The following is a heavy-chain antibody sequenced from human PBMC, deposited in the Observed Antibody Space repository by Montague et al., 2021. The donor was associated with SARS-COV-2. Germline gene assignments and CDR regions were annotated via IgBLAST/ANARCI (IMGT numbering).Heavy chain of an antibody. CDR3: ARYHCSIIDCLLFDY. CDR1: GGSINDNSYF. J-gene: IGHJ4*02. Sequence: SETLSLTCAVSGGSINDNSYFWGWIRQPPGKGLEWIATIYYSGDTYYNPSLRSRVTMAVDTPKSHFSLKLSSVSAADTAVYYCARYHCSIIDCLLFDYWGQGIVVTVSS. V-gene: IGHV4-39*02. D-gene: IGHD2-2*01. CDR2: IYYSGDT.